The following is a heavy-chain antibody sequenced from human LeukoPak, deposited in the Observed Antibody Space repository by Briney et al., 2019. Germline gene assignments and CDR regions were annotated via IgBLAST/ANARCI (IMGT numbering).Heavy chain of an antibody. CDR3: ARGGGLDV. Sequence: GSLSLSCAASGFTFSSYWMNWARPAPGKGLEWVASINHNGNVNYYVDSVKGRFTISRDNAKNSLYLQMSNLRAEETAVYFCARGGGLDVWGQGATVTVSS. CDR1: GFTFSSYW. V-gene: IGHV3-7*03. J-gene: IGHJ6*02. D-gene: IGHD3-16*01. CDR2: INHNGNVN.